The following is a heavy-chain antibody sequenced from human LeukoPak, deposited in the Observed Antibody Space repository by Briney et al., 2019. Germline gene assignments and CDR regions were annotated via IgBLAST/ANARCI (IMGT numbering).Heavy chain of an antibody. CDR3: ARGLGYCSSTSCYIWFDP. CDR2: IYYSGST. D-gene: IGHD2-2*02. J-gene: IGHJ5*02. V-gene: IGHV4-31*03. Sequence: SQTLSLTCTVSGGSISSGGYYWSWIRQHPGKGLEWIGYIYYSGSTYYNPSLKSRVTISVDTSKNQFSLKLSSVTAADTAMYYCARGLGYCSSTSCYIWFDPWGQGTLVTVSS. CDR1: GGSISSGGYY.